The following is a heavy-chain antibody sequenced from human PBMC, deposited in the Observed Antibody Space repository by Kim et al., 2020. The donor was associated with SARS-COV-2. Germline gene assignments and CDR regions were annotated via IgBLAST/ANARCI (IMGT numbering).Heavy chain of an antibody. V-gene: IGHV3-30*02. CDR3: AKEGRDSSGYDTFFDY. J-gene: IGHJ4*02. D-gene: IGHD3-22*01. Sequence: SVKGRFTISRDNSKNTLYLQMNSLRAEDTAVYYCAKEGRDSSGYDTFFDYWGQGTLVTVSS.